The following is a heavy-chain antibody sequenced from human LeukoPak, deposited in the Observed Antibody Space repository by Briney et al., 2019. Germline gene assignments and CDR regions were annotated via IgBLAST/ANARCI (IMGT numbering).Heavy chain of an antibody. CDR3: ASGYADSDGMDV. Sequence: PGTSLRPSCAASGFTFSSYAMHWVRQAPGKGLEWVAVISYDGSNKYYADSGKGRFTISRDNSKNTLYLQMNSLRAEDTAVYYCASGYADSDGMDVWGQGTTVTVSS. D-gene: IGHD4-17*01. CDR2: ISYDGSNK. CDR1: GFTFSSYA. J-gene: IGHJ6*02. V-gene: IGHV3-30-3*01.